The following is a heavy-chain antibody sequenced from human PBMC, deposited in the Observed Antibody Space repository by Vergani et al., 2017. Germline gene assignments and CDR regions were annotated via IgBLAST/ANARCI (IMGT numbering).Heavy chain of an antibody. CDR2: ISWNRGSI. Sequence: EVQLVESGGGLVQPGRSLRLSCAASGFTFDDYAMHWVRQAPGKGLEWVSGISWNRGSIGYADSVKGRFTISRDNAKNSLYLQMNSLRAEDTALYYCAKDIGYCSSTSCPGQYFQHWGQGTLVTVSS. J-gene: IGHJ1*01. V-gene: IGHV3-9*01. D-gene: IGHD2-2*01. CDR3: AKDIGYCSSTSCPGQYFQH. CDR1: GFTFDDYA.